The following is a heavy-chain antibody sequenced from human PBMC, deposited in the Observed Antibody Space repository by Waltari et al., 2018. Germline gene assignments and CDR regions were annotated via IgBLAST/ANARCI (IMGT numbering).Heavy chain of an antibody. Sequence: GTFSSYAISWVRQAPGQGLEWMGGIIPIFGTANYAQKFQGRVTITADKSTSTAYMELSSLRSEDTAVYYCAAGYSSSWYDYWGQGTLVTVSS. CDR2: IIPIFGTA. D-gene: IGHD6-13*01. CDR1: GTFSSYA. V-gene: IGHV1-69*06. CDR3: AAGYSSSWYDY. J-gene: IGHJ4*02.